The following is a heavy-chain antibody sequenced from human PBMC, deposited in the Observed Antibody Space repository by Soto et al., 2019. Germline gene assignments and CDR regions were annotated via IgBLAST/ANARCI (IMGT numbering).Heavy chain of an antibody. CDR2: INGRSNYV. CDR1: GFTFSTYT. Sequence: EVQVVESGGGLVKPGGSLRLSCVFSGFTFSTYTMNWVRQSPGKGLEWVSSINGRSNYVYYADSVKGRFTISRDNAKNSLYLQMNRLRAEDTAIYYCAREDGVVGRSSAFDHWGLGTLVTVSS. V-gene: IGHV3-21*01. D-gene: IGHD1-26*01. J-gene: IGHJ4*02. CDR3: AREDGVVGRSSAFDH.